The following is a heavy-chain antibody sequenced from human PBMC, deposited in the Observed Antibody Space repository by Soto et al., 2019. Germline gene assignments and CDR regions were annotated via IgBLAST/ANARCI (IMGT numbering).Heavy chain of an antibody. D-gene: IGHD3-22*01. CDR1: GFTFSSFA. Sequence: GGSLRLSCAASGFTFSSFAMSWVRQAPGKGLEWVSGISGSGGSTYYADSVKGRFTISRDNSKNTLYLQMNSLRAEDTAVYYCAKGRTNYYDSSGNPYSFDYWGQGTLVTVSS. V-gene: IGHV3-23*01. CDR2: ISGSGGST. CDR3: AKGRTNYYDSSGNPYSFDY. J-gene: IGHJ4*02.